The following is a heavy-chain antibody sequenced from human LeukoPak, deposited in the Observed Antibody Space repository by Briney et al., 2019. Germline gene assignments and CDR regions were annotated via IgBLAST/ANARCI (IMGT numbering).Heavy chain of an antibody. CDR1: GYTFTGYY. CDR3: AACGYSGYDLDY. CDR2: INPNSGGT. J-gene: IGHJ4*02. Sequence: ASVKVSCKASGYTFTGYYMHWVRQAPGQGLEWMGWINPNSGGTNYARKFQGRVTMTRDTSTSTVYMELSSLRSEDTAVYYCAACGYSGYDLDYWGQGTLVTVSS. D-gene: IGHD5-12*01. V-gene: IGHV1-2*02.